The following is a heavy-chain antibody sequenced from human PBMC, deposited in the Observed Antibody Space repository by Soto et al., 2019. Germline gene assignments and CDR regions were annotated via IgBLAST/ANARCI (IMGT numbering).Heavy chain of an antibody. J-gene: IGHJ4*02. CDR3: ATRRSDY. CDR2: ISGSGSST. CDR1: GFTFTSFA. V-gene: IGHV3-23*01. Sequence: EVQLLESGGGLVQPGGSLRLSCAASGFTFTSFAMSWVRQAPGKGLEWVSAISGSGSSTYYADSVKGRFIISRDNSKNTVYLQMNNLRAEDTALYYCATRRSDYWGQGTLVTVSS.